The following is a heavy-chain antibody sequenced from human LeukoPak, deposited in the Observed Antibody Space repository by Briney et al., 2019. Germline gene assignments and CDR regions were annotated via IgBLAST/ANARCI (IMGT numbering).Heavy chain of an antibody. CDR1: GGSFSGYY. CDR2: INHSGST. CDR3: ARRTHYYDSSGYYPFDY. Sequence: SETLSLTCAVYGGSFSGYYWSWIRQPPGKGLEWIGEINHSGSTNYNPSLKSRVTISVDTSKNQFSLKLSSVTAADTAVYYCARRTHYYDSSGYYPFDYWGQGTLVTVSS. J-gene: IGHJ4*02. D-gene: IGHD3-22*01. V-gene: IGHV4-34*01.